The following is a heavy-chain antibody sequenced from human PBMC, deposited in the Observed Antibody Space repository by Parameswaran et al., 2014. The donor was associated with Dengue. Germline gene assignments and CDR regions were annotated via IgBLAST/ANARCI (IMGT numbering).Heavy chain of an antibody. Sequence: KWIRQPPGKGLEWVSCISSSSSYIYYADSVEGRFTISRDNAKNSLYLQMNSLRAEDTAVYYCARENTMVRGVLKDFDYWGRGTLVTVSS. J-gene: IGHJ4*02. CDR3: ARENTMVRGVLKDFDY. D-gene: IGHD3-10*01. CDR2: ISSSSSYI. V-gene: IGHV3-21*06.